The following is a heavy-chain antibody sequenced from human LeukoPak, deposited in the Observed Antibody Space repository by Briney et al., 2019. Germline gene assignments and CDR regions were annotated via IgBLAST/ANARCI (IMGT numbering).Heavy chain of an antibody. Sequence: GGSLRLSCAASGFTFSSYGMHWVRQAPGKGLEWVAVISYDGSNKYYADSVKGRFTISRDNSKNTLYLQMNSLRAEDTAVYYCARDPGIEDVWGKGTTVTVSS. V-gene: IGHV3-30*03. J-gene: IGHJ6*04. D-gene: IGHD6-13*01. CDR1: GFTFSSYG. CDR3: ARDPGIEDV. CDR2: ISYDGSNK.